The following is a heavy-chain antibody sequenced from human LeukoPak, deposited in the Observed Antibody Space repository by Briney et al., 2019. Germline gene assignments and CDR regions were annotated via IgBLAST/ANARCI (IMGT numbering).Heavy chain of an antibody. CDR3: ARGSTVTGDTDAFDI. J-gene: IGHJ3*02. CDR1: GGSSSGYY. V-gene: IGHV4-34*01. Sequence: SETLSLTCAVYGGSSSGYYWSWIRQPPGKGLEWIGEINHSGSTNYNPSLKSRVTISVDTSKNQFSLKLSSVTAADTAVYYCARGSTVTGDTDAFDIWGQGTMVTVSS. D-gene: IGHD4-17*01. CDR2: INHSGST.